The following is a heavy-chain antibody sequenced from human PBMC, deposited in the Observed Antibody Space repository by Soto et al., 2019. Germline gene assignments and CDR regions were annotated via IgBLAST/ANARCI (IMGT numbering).Heavy chain of an antibody. CDR2: MDYSGST. CDR3: ARHSSSWYVGWYFDL. J-gene: IGHJ2*01. Sequence: QLQLQESGPGLVKPSETLSLTCTVSGGSISSSSYYWGWIRQPPGKGLEWIGSMDYSGSTYYNPSLKSRVPISVDTSKNQFSLKLSSVTATDTAVYYCARHSSSWYVGWYFDLWGRGTLVTVSS. D-gene: IGHD6-13*01. V-gene: IGHV4-39*01. CDR1: GGSISSSSYY.